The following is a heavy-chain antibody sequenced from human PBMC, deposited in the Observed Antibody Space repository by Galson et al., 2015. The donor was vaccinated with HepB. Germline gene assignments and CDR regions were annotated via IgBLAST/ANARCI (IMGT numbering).Heavy chain of an antibody. D-gene: IGHD5-24*01. CDR2: ISAYNGNT. CDR1: GYTFTSYG. J-gene: IGHJ4*02. Sequence: SVKVSCKASGYTFTSYGISWVRQAPGQGLEWMGWISAYNGNTNYAQKLQGRVTMTTDTSTSTAYMELRSLRSDDTAVYYCARGLDGYNYAGDKDDYWGQGTLVTVSS. CDR3: ARGLDGYNYAGDKDDY. V-gene: IGHV1-18*01.